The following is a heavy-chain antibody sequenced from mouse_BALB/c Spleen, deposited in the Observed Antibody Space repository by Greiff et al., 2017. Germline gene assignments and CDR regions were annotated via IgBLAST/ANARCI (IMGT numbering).Heavy chain of an antibody. CDR2: ISYSGST. CDR1: GYSITSDYA. Sequence: EVQLVESGPGLVKPSQSLSLTCTVTGYSITSDYAWNWIRQFPGNKLEWMGYISYSGSTSYNPSLKSRISITRDTSKNQFFLQLNSVTTEDTATYYCARLDYGSGYWGQGTTLTVSS. V-gene: IGHV3-2*02. D-gene: IGHD1-1*01. CDR3: ARLDYGSGY. J-gene: IGHJ2*01.